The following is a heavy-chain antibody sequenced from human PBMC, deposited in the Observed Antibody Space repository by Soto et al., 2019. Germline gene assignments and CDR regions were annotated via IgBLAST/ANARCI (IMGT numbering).Heavy chain of an antibody. V-gene: IGHV1-8*01. CDR2: MNPNSGNT. Sequence: ASVKVSCKASGYTFTSYDINWVRQATEQGLEYLGWMNPNSGNTAYVQKFQGRVTTTWDTSITTAYMELSSLRSEDTAVYFCARGIKYGAYSRWFDPWGQGTLVTVSS. CDR1: GYTFTSYD. J-gene: IGHJ5*02. D-gene: IGHD4-17*01. CDR3: ARGIKYGAYSRWFDP.